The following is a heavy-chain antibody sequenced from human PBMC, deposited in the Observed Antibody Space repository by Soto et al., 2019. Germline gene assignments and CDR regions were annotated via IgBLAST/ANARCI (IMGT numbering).Heavy chain of an antibody. D-gene: IGHD2-2*01. CDR1: GFTFSSYA. Sequence: GGSLRLSCAASGFTFSSYAMSWVRQAPGKGLEWVSAFSGSGGSTYYADSVKGRFTISRDNSKNTLYLQMNSLRAEDTAVYYCATDLGYCSSTTCSYYYYYGMDVWGQGTTVTVSS. V-gene: IGHV3-23*01. J-gene: IGHJ6*02. CDR3: ATDLGYCSSTTCSYYYYYGMDV. CDR2: FSGSGGST.